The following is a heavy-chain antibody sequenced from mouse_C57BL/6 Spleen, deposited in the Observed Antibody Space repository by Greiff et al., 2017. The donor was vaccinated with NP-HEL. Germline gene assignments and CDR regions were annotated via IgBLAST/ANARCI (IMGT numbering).Heavy chain of an antibody. CDR1: GYTFTSYW. D-gene: IGHD1-1*01. CDR2: IDPSDSYT. J-gene: IGHJ1*03. V-gene: IGHV1-50*01. CDR3: ARRGTVVRAGDFDV. Sequence: QVQLHQPGAELVKPGASVKLSCKASGYTFTSYWMQWVKQRPGQGLEWIGEIDPSDSYTNYNQKFKGTATLTVDTSSSTAYMQLSSLTSEDSAVYYFARRGTVVRAGDFDVWGTGTTVTVAS.